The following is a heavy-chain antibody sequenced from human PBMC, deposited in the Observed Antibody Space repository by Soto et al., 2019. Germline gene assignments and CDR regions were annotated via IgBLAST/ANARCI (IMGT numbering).Heavy chain of an antibody. CDR3: AKTQDIVVVVAARYYYYGMDV. D-gene: IGHD2-15*01. CDR2: ISGSGGST. CDR1: GFTFSSYA. Sequence: GGSLRLSCAASGFTFSSYAMSWVRQAPGKGLEWVSAISGSGGSTYHADSVKGRFTISRDNSKNTLYLQMNSLRAEDTAVYYCAKTQDIVVVVAARYYYYGMDVWGQGTTVTVSS. V-gene: IGHV3-23*01. J-gene: IGHJ6*02.